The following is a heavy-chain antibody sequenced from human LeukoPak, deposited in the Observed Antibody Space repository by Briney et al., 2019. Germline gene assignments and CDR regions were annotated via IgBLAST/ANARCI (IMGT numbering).Heavy chain of an antibody. J-gene: IGHJ4*02. D-gene: IGHD2/OR15-2a*01. CDR2: FYTSGSA. CDR1: GDSISTFY. CDR3: ARELKVGNTGYYFDY. V-gene: IGHV4-4*07. Sequence: SETLSLTCTVFGDSISTFYWSWIRQPAGKGLEWIGRFYTSGSANYNASLKSRVTMSVDTSKNQFFLKLSSVTAADTAVYYCARELKVGNTGYYFDYWGQGTLVTVSS.